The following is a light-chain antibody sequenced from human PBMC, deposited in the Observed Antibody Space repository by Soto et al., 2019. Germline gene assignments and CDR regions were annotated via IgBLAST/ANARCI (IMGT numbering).Light chain of an antibody. Sequence: EIVMTQSPATLSVSPGDRATLSCRASQSVSSNFAWYQQKPGQAPRLLIYATSARATGIPARFSGSGSGTEFTLTISSLQSEDFAVYYCQQYNNWPRTFGQGTKVEVK. CDR2: ATS. CDR1: QSVSSN. J-gene: IGKJ1*01. V-gene: IGKV3-15*01. CDR3: QQYNNWPRT.